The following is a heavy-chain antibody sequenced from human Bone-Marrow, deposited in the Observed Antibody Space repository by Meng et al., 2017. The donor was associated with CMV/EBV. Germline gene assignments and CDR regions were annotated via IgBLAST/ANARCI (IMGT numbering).Heavy chain of an antibody. D-gene: IGHD1-26*01. CDR3: ARNSPREGFDY. CDR2: IYYSGST. J-gene: IGHJ4*02. V-gene: IGHV4-39*01. Sequence: SETLSLTCTVSGGSISSSSYYWGWIRQPPGKGLEWIGSIYYSGSTYYNPSLKSRVTISVDTSKNQFSLKLSSVTAADTAVYYCARNSPREGFDYWGQGTLVTVSS. CDR1: GGSISSSSYY.